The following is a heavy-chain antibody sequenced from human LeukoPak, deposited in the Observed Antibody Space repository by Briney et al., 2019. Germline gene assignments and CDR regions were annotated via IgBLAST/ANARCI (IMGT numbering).Heavy chain of an antibody. J-gene: IGHJ4*02. CDR3: ASGSIVAYYFDY. D-gene: IGHD6-13*01. CDR1: GFTLTNNW. CDR2: ISSSSSYI. Sequence: GGSLRLSCTASGFTLTNNWMHWVRQVPGKGLEWVSSISSSSSYIYYGDSVKGRFTISRDNAKNSLYLQLNSLRAEDTAVYYCASGSIVAYYFDYWGQGTLVTVSS. V-gene: IGHV3-21*01.